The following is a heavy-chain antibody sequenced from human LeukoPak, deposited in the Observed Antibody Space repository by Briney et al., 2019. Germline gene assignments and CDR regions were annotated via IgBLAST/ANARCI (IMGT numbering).Heavy chain of an antibody. CDR3: ARDYGVFDY. J-gene: IGHJ4*02. CDR2: ISSSGSTI. D-gene: IGHD3-16*01. CDR1: GFTFSSYE. Sequence: PGGSLRLSCAAPGFTFSSYEMNWVRQAPGKGLEWVSYISSSGSTIYYADSVKGRFTISRDNAKNSLYLQMNSLRAEDTAVYYCARDYGVFDYWGQGTLVTVSS. V-gene: IGHV3-48*03.